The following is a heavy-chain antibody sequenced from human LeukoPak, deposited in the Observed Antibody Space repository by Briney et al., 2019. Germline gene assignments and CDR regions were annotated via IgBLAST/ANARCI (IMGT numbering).Heavy chain of an antibody. CDR3: ARLPMAVTPHVDY. CDR2: MYYSGTT. Sequence: SETLSLTCTVSGGSITSYYRSWIRQSPGKGLEWIGFMYYSGTTNYNPSLKSRVTISLGMPKNQFSLKLSSATAADTAVYYCARLPMAVTPHVDYWGQGTLVTVSS. J-gene: IGHJ4*02. D-gene: IGHD2-21*02. V-gene: IGHV4-59*01. CDR1: GGSITSYY.